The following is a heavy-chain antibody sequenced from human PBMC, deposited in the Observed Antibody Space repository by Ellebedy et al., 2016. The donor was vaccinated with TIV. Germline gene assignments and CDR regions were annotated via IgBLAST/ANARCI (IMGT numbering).Heavy chain of an antibody. CDR2: IYRGGST. Sequence: GGSLRLSCAASGFIVSSNFVAWVRQAPGRGLEWVSVIYRGGSTYYAASMRGRFTISRDNSKNTVYLQINSLRAEDTAVYYCARALTDYPNTFENWGQGTLVIVSA. J-gene: IGHJ4*02. CDR3: ARALTDYPNTFEN. V-gene: IGHV3-53*01. D-gene: IGHD4-11*01. CDR1: GFIVSSNF.